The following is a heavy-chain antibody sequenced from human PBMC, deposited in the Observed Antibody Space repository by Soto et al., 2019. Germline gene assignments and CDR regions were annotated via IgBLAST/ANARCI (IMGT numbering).Heavy chain of an antibody. D-gene: IGHD3-10*01. CDR1: GYTFTGYY. CDR2: MNPNSGNT. V-gene: IGHV1-8*02. J-gene: IGHJ4*02. Sequence: GASVKVSCKASGYTFTGYYMHWVRQATGQGLEWMGWMNPNSGNTGYAQKFQGRVTMTRNTSISTAYMELSSLRSEDTAVYYCARSYYGDYFDYWGQGTLVTVSS. CDR3: ARSYYGDYFDY.